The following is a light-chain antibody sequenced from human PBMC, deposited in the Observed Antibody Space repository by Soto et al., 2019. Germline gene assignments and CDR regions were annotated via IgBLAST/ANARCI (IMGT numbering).Light chain of an antibody. CDR1: QSVRNSY. CDR2: GVF. CDR3: QHYHDSPYT. Sequence: EIVLTQSPGTLSLSPGERATLSCRASQSVRNSYLAWYQQKPGQAPRLLIYGVFQRATGIPDRFSGSESGADFTLTISSLEHGDFAVYYCQHYHDSPYTFCQGTKVEIK. V-gene: IGKV3-20*01. J-gene: IGKJ2*01.